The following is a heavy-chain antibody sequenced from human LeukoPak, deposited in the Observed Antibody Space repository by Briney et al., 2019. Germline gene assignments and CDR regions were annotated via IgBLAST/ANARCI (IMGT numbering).Heavy chain of an antibody. CDR1: GGSISSDGYY. CDR2: IYSSGST. J-gene: IGHJ4*02. D-gene: IGHD3-10*01. CDR3: AREYGSVLNFDY. V-gene: IGHV4-31*03. Sequence: SETLSLTCTVSGGSISSDGYYWSWIRQHPGKGLEWIGYIYSSGSTYYNPSLKSRVTISVDTSKNQFSLKLSSVTAADTAVYYCAREYGSVLNFDYWGQGTLVTVSS.